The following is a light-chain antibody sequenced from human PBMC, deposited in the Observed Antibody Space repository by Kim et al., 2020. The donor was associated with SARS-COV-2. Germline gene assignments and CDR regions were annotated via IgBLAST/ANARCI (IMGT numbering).Light chain of an antibody. Sequence: GQSITISGTGTSNDVGGYNYVSWYQQHPGKAPKLVIYDVSHRPSGVSNRFSGSKSGNTASLTISGLQAEDEADYYCSSYTRSSTRVFGGGTQLTVL. CDR1: SNDVGGYNY. CDR3: SSYTRSSTRV. CDR2: DVS. J-gene: IGLJ2*01. V-gene: IGLV2-14*03.